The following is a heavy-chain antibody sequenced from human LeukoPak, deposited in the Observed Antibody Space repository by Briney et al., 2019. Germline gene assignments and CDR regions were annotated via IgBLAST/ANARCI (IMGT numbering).Heavy chain of an antibody. CDR2: INHSGST. J-gene: IGHJ3*02. CDR1: GGSLSGYY. V-gene: IGHV4-34*01. Sequence: SETLSLTCAVYGGSLSGYYWSWIRQPPGKGLEWIGEINHSGSTNYNPSLKSRVTISVDTSKNQFSLKLSSVTAADTAVYYCARQWSYGDYEGDAFDIWGQGTMVTVSS. D-gene: IGHD4-17*01. CDR3: ARQWSYGDYEGDAFDI.